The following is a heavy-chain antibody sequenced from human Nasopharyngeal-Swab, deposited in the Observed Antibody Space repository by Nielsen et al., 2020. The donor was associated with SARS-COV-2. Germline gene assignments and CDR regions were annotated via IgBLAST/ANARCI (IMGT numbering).Heavy chain of an antibody. V-gene: IGHV3-21*01. J-gene: IGHJ6*02. D-gene: IGHD6-19*01. Sequence: GESLKISCAASGFTFSSYSMNWVRQAPGKGREWVSSISSSSSYIYYADSVKGRFTISRDNAKNSLYLQMNSLRAEDTAVYYCARDLYSSGGKYYYYGMDVWGQGTTVTVSS. CDR2: ISSSSSYI. CDR1: GFTFSSYS. CDR3: ARDLYSSGGKYYYYGMDV.